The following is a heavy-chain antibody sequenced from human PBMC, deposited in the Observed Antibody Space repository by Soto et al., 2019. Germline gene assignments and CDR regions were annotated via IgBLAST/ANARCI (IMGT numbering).Heavy chain of an antibody. CDR2: ISWNIGSI. CDR1: GFTFDDYA. V-gene: IGHV3-9*01. Sequence: SLRLSCAASGFTFDDYAMHWVRQAPGKGLEWVSGISWNIGSIGYADSVKGRFTISRDNAKNPLYLQMNSLRAEDTALYYCAKDIAANYDSSGCLPEFWGQGTLVTV. CDR3: AKDIAANYDSSGCLPEF. J-gene: IGHJ1*01. D-gene: IGHD3-22*01.